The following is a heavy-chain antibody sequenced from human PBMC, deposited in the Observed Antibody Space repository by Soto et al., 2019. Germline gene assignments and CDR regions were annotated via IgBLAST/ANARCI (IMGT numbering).Heavy chain of an antibody. Sequence: PGGSLRLSCAASGFTFSSYAMSWVRQAPGKGLEWVSAISGSGVSTYYADSVKGRFTISRDNSKNTLYLQMNSLRAEDTAVYYCAKSPGMYYYDSSGYNHYDYWGQGPLVTVSS. D-gene: IGHD3-22*01. V-gene: IGHV3-23*01. J-gene: IGHJ4*02. CDR1: GFTFSSYA. CDR3: AKSPGMYYYDSSGYNHYDY. CDR2: ISGSGVST.